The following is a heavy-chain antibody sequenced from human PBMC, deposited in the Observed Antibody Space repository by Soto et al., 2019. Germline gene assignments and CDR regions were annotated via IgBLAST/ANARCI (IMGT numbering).Heavy chain of an antibody. CDR1: GFTFSSYG. Sequence: QVQLVESGGGVVQPGRSLRLSCAASGFTFSSYGMHWVRQAPGKGLEWVAVIWYDGSNKYYADSVKGRFTISRDNSKNTLYLRMNSLRAEDTAVYYCARDFWALLTAVTTAGTEFDYWGQGTLVTVSS. CDR2: IWYDGSNK. D-gene: IGHD4-17*01. J-gene: IGHJ4*02. V-gene: IGHV3-33*01. CDR3: ARDFWALLTAVTTAGTEFDY.